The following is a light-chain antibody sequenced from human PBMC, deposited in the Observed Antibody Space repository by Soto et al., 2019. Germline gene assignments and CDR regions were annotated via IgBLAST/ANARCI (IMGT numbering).Light chain of an antibody. Sequence: DILMTQSPSTLSASVGDRATISCRASQSINSWLAWYQQKPGQAPKLLIYDASSLASGVPARFSGSASGTEFTLTISSLQSDDFASYYCQQYNSSSWTFGQGTKVEIK. V-gene: IGKV1-5*01. CDR1: QSINSW. CDR2: DAS. J-gene: IGKJ1*01. CDR3: QQYNSSSWT.